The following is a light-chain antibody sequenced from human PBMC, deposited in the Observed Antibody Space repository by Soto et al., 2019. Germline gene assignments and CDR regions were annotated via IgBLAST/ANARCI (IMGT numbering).Light chain of an antibody. CDR3: AAWDDSLSGVV. CDR2: RNN. CDR1: SSNIGSNY. V-gene: IGLV1-47*01. Sequence: QSVLTQPPSASGTPGQRVTISRSGSSSNIGSNYVYWYQQLPGTAPKLLIYRNNQRPSGVPDRFSGSKSGTSASLAISGLRYEDEADYYCAAWDDSLSGVVFGGGTKLTVL. J-gene: IGLJ2*01.